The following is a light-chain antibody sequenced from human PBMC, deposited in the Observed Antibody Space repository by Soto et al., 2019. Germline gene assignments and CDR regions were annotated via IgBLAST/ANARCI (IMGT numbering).Light chain of an antibody. J-gene: IGLJ1*01. CDR1: SSDVGGYSH. Sequence: SALTQPASVFGSPGQSIAISCTGTSSDVGGYSHVSWYQQQPGKAPKLVISDVSNRPSGVSDRFSGSKSGNTASLTISGLQTEDEADYYSASYTTSSTYDFGTGAKVTVL. CDR3: ASYTTSSTYD. V-gene: IGLV2-14*01. CDR2: DVS.